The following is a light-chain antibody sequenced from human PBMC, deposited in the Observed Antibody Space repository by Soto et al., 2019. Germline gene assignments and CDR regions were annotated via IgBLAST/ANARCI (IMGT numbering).Light chain of an antibody. CDR1: SSDLGSYNL. Sequence: QSVLTQPASVSGSPGQSITISCTGTSSDLGSYNLVSWYQQHPGKAPKLMIYEAFKRPSGVSNRFSGSKSGSSASLTISGLQAEDEADYYCCSYAGSRRVFGGGTKLTVL. V-gene: IGLV2-23*01. CDR2: EAF. CDR3: CSYAGSRRV. J-gene: IGLJ2*01.